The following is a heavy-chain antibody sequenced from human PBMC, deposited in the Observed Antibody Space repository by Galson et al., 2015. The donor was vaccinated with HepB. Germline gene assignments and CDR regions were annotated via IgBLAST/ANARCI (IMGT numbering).Heavy chain of an antibody. Sequence: SVKVSCKGSGYNFNDYGISWVRQAPGQGLEFLGWSHPHNNEARYIRTFQGRVTMTKDTSTNTAYMELNDLTPGDTAIYFCARVVGSDMPPFWEYWGPGTLVTVAT. V-gene: IGHV1-18*01. CDR1: GYNFNDYG. J-gene: IGHJ4*02. CDR2: SHPHNNEA. CDR3: ARVVGSDMPPFWEY. D-gene: IGHD2-21*01.